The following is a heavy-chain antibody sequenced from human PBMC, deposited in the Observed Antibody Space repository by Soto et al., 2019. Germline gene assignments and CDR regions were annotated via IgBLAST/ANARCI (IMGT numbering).Heavy chain of an antibody. V-gene: IGHV3-53*04. CDR3: AREVEGSFDY. CDR1: GFTVSSNY. Sequence: EVQLVESGGGLVQPGGSLRLSCAASGFTVSSNYMSWVRQAPGKGLEWVSVIYSGGSTYYADSVKGRFTISRHNSKNTLYLQMNSLRAEDTAVYYYAREVEGSFDYWGQGTLVTVSS. J-gene: IGHJ4*02. D-gene: IGHD1-1*01. CDR2: IYSGGST.